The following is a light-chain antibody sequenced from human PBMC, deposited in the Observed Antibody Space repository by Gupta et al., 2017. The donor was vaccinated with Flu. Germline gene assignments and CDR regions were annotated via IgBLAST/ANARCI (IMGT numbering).Light chain of an antibody. CDR2: GAS. CDR3: QQFNNWPPT. V-gene: IGKV3-15*01. CDR1: QSFSNK. Sequence: GERATRSCRASQSFSNKLVWYQQKPGQSPRLLIYGASTRATGIPARFSGSGSGTEFTLTISSLQSEDFAVYYCQQFNNWPPTFGQGTRLEIK. J-gene: IGKJ5*01.